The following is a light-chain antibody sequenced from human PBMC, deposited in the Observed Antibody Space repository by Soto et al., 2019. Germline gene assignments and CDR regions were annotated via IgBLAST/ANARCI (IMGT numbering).Light chain of an antibody. CDR2: GAS. CDR3: QQYNNWPRT. V-gene: IGKV3-20*01. Sequence: EIVLTQSPGTLSLSPVERATLSCMASQSVSSSYLAWYQQKPGQAPRLLIYGASSRATGIPDRFSGSGSGTDFTLTISRLEPEDFAVYYCQQYNNWPRTFGQGTKVDI. J-gene: IGKJ1*01. CDR1: QSVSSSY.